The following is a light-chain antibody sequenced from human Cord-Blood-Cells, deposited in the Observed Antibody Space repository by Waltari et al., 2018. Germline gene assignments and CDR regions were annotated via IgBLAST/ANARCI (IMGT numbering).Light chain of an antibody. CDR2: DAS. V-gene: IGKV3-11*01. Sequence: EIVLTQSPATLSLSPGERATLSCRASQSVSSYLAWYQQKPGPAPRLLIYDASNRATGIPARFSGSGSVTDFTLTISSLEPEDFAVYYCQQRSNWFTFGPGTKVDIK. J-gene: IGKJ3*01. CDR1: QSVSSY. CDR3: QQRSNWFT.